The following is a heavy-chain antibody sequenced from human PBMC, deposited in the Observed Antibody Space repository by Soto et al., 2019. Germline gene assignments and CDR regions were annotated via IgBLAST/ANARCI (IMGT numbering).Heavy chain of an antibody. D-gene: IGHD1-7*01. V-gene: IGHV2-5*02. CDR2: IYWDDTK. CDR3: TRNGAGTTSLDH. J-gene: IGHJ4*02. CDR1: GFSISTNGVG. Sequence: QITLKESGPTLVKPTQTLTLTCTFSGFSISTNGVGVGWIRQPPGKALEWLAVIYWDDTKHYSPSLKSRLTITKDTTKHQVVLTMTNVDPVDTATYYCTRNGAGTTSLDHWGQGTLVTVSS.